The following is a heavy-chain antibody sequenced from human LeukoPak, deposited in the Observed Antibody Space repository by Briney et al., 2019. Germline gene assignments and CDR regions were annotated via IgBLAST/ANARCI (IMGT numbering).Heavy chain of an antibody. CDR3: ARDSHAPDRDIVSCYLDY. CDR2: ISYDGGNK. Sequence: PGGSLGLSCVASGFTFSRYAMHWVRQAPGKGLEWVAVISYDGGNKYYADSVKGRFTISRDSSKNTLYLQMNSLRAEDTAVYYCARDSHAPDRDIVSCYLDYWGQGTLVTVSS. D-gene: IGHD5-12*01. V-gene: IGHV3-30-3*01. J-gene: IGHJ4*02. CDR1: GFTFSRYA.